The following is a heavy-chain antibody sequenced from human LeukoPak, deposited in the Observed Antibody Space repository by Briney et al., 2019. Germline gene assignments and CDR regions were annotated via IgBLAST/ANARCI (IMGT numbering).Heavy chain of an antibody. CDR2: IIPIFGTA. CDR3: ARDHYYDSSGLFYY. V-gene: IGHV1-69*13. CDR1: GGTFSSYA. D-gene: IGHD3-22*01. J-gene: IGHJ4*02. Sequence: SVKVSCKASGGTFSSYAISWVRQAPGQGLEWMGGIIPIFGTANYAQKFQGRVTITADESTSTAYMELSSLRSEDTAVYYCARDHYYDSSGLFYYWGQGTLVTVSS.